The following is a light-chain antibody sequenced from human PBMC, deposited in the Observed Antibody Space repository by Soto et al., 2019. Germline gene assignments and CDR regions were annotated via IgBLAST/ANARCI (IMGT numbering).Light chain of an antibody. CDR3: QQYNSYPLT. J-gene: IGKJ4*01. V-gene: IGKV1-5*01. CDR1: QSTTGW. CDR2: DAS. Sequence: DIQMTQSPSTLSASVGDRVTITCRASQSTTGWLAWYQQKPGKAPKLLIYDASSLESGVPSRFSGSGSGTELTLTLSSLQPDDFATYYCQQYNSYPLTFGGGTKVQIK.